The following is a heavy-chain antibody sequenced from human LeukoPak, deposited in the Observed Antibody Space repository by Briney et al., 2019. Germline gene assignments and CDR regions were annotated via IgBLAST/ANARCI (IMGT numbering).Heavy chain of an antibody. J-gene: IGHJ5*02. Sequence: SETLSLTCTVSGGSISSHYWSWTRQPPGKGLEWIGYIYYSGSTNYNPSLKSRVTISVDTSKNQFSLKLSSVTAADTAVYYCAREEYDFWSGYYRPGGFDPWGQGTLVTVSS. V-gene: IGHV4-59*11. CDR3: AREEYDFWSGYYRPGGFDP. CDR2: IYYSGST. D-gene: IGHD3-3*01. CDR1: GGSISSHY.